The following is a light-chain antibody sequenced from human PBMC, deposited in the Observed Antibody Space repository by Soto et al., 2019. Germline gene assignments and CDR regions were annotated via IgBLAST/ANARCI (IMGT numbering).Light chain of an antibody. V-gene: IGKV1-39*01. Sequence: DIQMTQSPSSLSASVGDRVTITCRAGQSISSYLNWYQQKPGKAPKLLIYAASSLQSVVPSRFSGSGSGTDFTLTISSLQPEDFATYYCQQSYSTPLTFGGGTKVDIK. CDR3: QQSYSTPLT. CDR1: QSISSY. J-gene: IGKJ4*01. CDR2: AAS.